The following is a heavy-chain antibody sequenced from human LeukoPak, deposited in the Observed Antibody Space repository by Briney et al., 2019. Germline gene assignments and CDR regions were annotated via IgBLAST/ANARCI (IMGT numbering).Heavy chain of an antibody. CDR2: INTNTGNP. CDR3: ARAGYSGYGIKKYYYGMDV. J-gene: IGHJ6*02. CDR1: GGTFSSYA. V-gene: IGHV7-4-1*02. Sequence: ASVKVSCKASGGTFSSYAISWVRQAPGQGLEWMGWINTNTGNPTYAQGFTGRFVFSLDTSVSTAYLQISSLKAEDTAVYYCARAGYSGYGIKKYYYGMDVWGQGTTVTVSS. D-gene: IGHD5-12*01.